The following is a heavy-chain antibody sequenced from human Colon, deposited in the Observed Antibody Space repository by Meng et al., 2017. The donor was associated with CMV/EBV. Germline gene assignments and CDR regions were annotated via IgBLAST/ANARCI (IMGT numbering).Heavy chain of an antibody. CDR2: INPHSGGT. CDR1: GYPFTGYY. D-gene: IGHD2-15*01. V-gene: IGHV1-2*02. CDR3: ASGRLQWLLSR. Sequence: ASAKVSCKASGYPFTGYYLHWVRQAPGQGLEWMGWINPHSGGTTYALKFQGRVTMTRDTSVSTAYMELSRLRPDDTADYYCASGRLQWLLSRWGQGTLVTVSS. J-gene: IGHJ4*02.